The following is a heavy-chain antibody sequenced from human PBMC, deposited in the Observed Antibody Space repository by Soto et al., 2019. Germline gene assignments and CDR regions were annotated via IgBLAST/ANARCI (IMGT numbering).Heavy chain of an antibody. V-gene: IGHV4-59*01. Sequence: PSETLSLTCTVSGGSISSDYWSWIRQPPGKGLEWIGYIYYSGSTNYNPSLKSRVTISVDTSKNQFSLKLSSVTAADTAVYYCARTSKYYDYVWGSYRPFNWFDPWGQGTLVTVSS. D-gene: IGHD3-16*02. CDR3: ARTSKYYDYVWGSYRPFNWFDP. J-gene: IGHJ5*02. CDR2: IYYSGST. CDR1: GGSISSDY.